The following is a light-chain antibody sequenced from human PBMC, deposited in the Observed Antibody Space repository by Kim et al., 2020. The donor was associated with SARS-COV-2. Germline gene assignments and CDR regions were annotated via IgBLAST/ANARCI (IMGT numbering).Light chain of an antibody. CDR3: QQYGSSPLT. J-gene: IGKJ1*01. CDR2: GAS. CDR1: QSVSSSY. V-gene: IGKV3-20*01. Sequence: EIVLTQSPGTLSLSPGERATLSCRASQSVSSSYLAWYQQKPGQAHRLLIYGASSRATGIPDRFSGSGSGTDFTLTISRLEPKDFAVYYCQQYGSSPLTFGPGTKVEIK.